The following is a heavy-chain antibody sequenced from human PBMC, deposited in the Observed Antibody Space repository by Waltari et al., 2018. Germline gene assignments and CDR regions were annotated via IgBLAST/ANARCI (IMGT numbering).Heavy chain of an antibody. Sequence: QLQLQESGPGLVKPSETLSLTCTVSSGALSRSGYYWGWIRQPPGKGLEWVGRTYYSGDTYYNPSLKNRVTISVETSKNQFSLKVTSVTAADTAVYYCAKVWKNYRTDYWGQGTLVTVSS. CDR3: AKVWKNYRTDY. J-gene: IGHJ4*02. CDR1: SGALSRSGYY. V-gene: IGHV4-39*07. CDR2: TYYSGDT. D-gene: IGHD3-16*02.